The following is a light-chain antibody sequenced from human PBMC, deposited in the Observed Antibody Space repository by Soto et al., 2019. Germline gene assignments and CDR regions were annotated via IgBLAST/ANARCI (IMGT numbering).Light chain of an antibody. J-gene: IGKJ4*01. Sequence: TPSPATLAGSAGGRTTLYCSTSQSVSSNYLAWYQQMPGQAPRLLIYGASSRAADIPDRCSGSGSWRDFTLPIKRLEDGEFAVYLCQQYGRSPLTVGGGTRVDIK. CDR3: QQYGRSPLT. CDR2: GAS. V-gene: IGKV3-20*01. CDR1: QSVSSNY.